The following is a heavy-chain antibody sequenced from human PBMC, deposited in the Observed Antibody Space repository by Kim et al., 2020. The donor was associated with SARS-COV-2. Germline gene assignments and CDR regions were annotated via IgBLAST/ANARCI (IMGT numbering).Heavy chain of an antibody. Sequence: SETLSLTCTVSGASTSRSSNYWGWIRQPPGKGLEWIGSINYSGNTYYNPSLKSRVTISVDTSKNQFSLKMRSVTAADTAVYYCARLVSENSAVEYWGQGTLVTVSS. V-gene: IGHV4-39*01. CDR1: GASTSRSSNY. J-gene: IGHJ4*02. CDR2: INYSGNT. CDR3: ARLVSENSAVEY.